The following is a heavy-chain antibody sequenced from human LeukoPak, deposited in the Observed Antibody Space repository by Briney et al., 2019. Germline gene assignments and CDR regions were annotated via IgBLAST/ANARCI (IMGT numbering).Heavy chain of an antibody. CDR1: GGTFSIYA. J-gene: IGHJ3*02. CDR3: ASAPGIAVAGTNDALDI. Sequence: ASVKVSCKASGGTFSIYAISWVRQAPGQGLGWMGGIIPIFGTANYAQKFQGRDTITTHESTSTAYMELSSLRSEDTAVYYCASAPGIAVAGTNDALDIWGQGTMVTVSS. V-gene: IGHV1-69*05. CDR2: IIPIFGTA. D-gene: IGHD6-19*01.